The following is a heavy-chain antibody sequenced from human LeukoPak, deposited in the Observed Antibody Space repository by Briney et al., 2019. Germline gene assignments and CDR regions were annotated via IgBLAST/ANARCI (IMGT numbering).Heavy chain of an antibody. CDR2: INPSGGST. CDR3: ARVRPKKSGSYYSSFDC. D-gene: IGHD1-26*01. V-gene: IGHV1-46*01. J-gene: IGHJ4*02. CDR1: GYTFTGYY. Sequence: ASVKVSCKASGYTFTGYYMHWVRQAPGQGLEWMGIINPSGGSTSYAQKFQGRVTMTRDTSTSTVYMELSSLRSEDTAVYYCARVRPKKSGSYYSSFDCWGQGTLVTVSS.